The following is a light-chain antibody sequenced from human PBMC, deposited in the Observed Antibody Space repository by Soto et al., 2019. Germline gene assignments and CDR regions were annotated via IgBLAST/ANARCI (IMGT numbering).Light chain of an antibody. Sequence: DIQMTQSPSTLSASVGDRVTMTCRASQRISAWLAWYQQKPGRDPKLLIYQSASLKNGVPPKFSGSGSGTEFTLTISSLQPDDFATYYCQQYNSYPLTFGGGNRIEIK. V-gene: IGKV1-5*03. J-gene: IGKJ4*01. CDR1: QRISAW. CDR3: QQYNSYPLT. CDR2: QSA.